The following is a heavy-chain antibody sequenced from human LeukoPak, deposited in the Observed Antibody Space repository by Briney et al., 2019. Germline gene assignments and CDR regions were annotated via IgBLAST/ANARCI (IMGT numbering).Heavy chain of an antibody. Sequence: SVKVSCKASGGTFSSYAISWVRQAPGQGLEWMGRIIPIFGIANYAQKFQGRVTTTADKSTSTAYMELSSLRSEDTAVYYCASGGPEMATIGGDYFDYWGQGTLVTVSS. CDR2: IIPIFGIA. D-gene: IGHD5-24*01. CDR1: GGTFSSYA. J-gene: IGHJ4*02. CDR3: ASGGPEMATIGGDYFDY. V-gene: IGHV1-69*04.